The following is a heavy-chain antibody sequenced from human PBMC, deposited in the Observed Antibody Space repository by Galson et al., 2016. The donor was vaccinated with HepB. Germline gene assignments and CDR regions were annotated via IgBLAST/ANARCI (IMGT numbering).Heavy chain of an antibody. J-gene: IGHJ3*02. CDR3: ARERQEYYGSGSYAFDI. D-gene: IGHD3-10*01. CDR2: IKEDGSEK. Sequence: LEWVANIKEDGSEKYYVDSVKGRFTISRDNAKNSLYLQMNSLRAEDTAVYYCARERQEYYGSGSYAFDIWGQGTMVTVSS. V-gene: IGHV3-7*01.